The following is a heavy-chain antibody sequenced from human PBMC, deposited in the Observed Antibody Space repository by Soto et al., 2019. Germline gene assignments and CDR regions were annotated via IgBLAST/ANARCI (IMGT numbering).Heavy chain of an antibody. Sequence: GASVKVSCKASGGTFSSYAISWVRQAPGQGLEWKGGIIPIFGTANYAQKFQGRVTITADESTSTAYMELSSLRSEDTAMYYCARNGGSYNEYYYYYGMDVWGQGTTVTVSS. CDR3: ARNGGSYNEYYYYYGMDV. D-gene: IGHD1-26*01. CDR2: IIPIFGTA. J-gene: IGHJ6*02. V-gene: IGHV1-69*13. CDR1: GGTFSSYA.